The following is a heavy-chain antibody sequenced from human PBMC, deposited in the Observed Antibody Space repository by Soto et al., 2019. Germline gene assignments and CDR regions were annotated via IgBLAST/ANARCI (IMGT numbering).Heavy chain of an antibody. D-gene: IGHD6-19*01. CDR3: ARDAGGDEDSSGWYDY. CDR2: ISSSSSTI. V-gene: IGHV3-48*02. Sequence: PGWSLRLSCAASGFTFSSYSMNWVRQAPGKGLEWVSYISSSSSTIYYADSVKGRFTISRDNAKNSLYLQMNSLRDEDTAVYYCARDAGGDEDSSGWYDYWGQGTLVTVSS. J-gene: IGHJ4*02. CDR1: GFTFSSYS.